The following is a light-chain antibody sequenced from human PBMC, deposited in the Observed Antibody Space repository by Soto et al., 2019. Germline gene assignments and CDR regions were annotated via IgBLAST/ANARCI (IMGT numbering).Light chain of an antibody. CDR1: SNDVGAYNY. V-gene: IGLV2-8*01. CDR2: EVS. CDR3: ISYAGINNLV. Sequence: QSALTQPPSASGSPGQSVTISCTGTSNDVGAYNYVSWYQQHPGKAPKLMIFEVSKRPSGVPDRFSGSKSGNTASLTVSGLQAEDEADYYCISYAGINNLVFGGGTKLTVL. J-gene: IGLJ2*01.